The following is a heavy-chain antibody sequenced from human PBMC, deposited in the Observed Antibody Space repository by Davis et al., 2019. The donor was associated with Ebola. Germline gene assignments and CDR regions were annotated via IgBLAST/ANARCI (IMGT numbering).Heavy chain of an antibody. D-gene: IGHD3-3*01. J-gene: IGHJ6*02. Sequence: AASVKVSCKASGYTFTSYAMNWVRQAPGQGLEWMGWINTNTGNPTYAQGFTGRFVFSLDTSVSTAYLQISSLKAEDTAVYYCARDQVGDYDFWTRGGMDVWGQGTTVTVSS. CDR2: INTNTGNP. V-gene: IGHV7-4-1*02. CDR3: ARDQVGDYDFWTRGGMDV. CDR1: GYTFTSYA.